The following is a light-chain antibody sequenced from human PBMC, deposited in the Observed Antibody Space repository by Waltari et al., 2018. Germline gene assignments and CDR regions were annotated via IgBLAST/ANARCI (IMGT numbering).Light chain of an antibody. V-gene: IGLV2-23*02. CDR2: EVS. CDR1: SSSVGTYHL. Sequence: QSALTQPASVSGSPGQSVTLTCTGTSSSVGTYHLVSWYQLHPGNAPKLMTYEVSQRPSGVSSRFSGSKSGNTASLTISGLQAEDEADYYCCSYTRSSTLLFGGGTKLTVL. CDR3: CSYTRSSTLL. J-gene: IGLJ2*01.